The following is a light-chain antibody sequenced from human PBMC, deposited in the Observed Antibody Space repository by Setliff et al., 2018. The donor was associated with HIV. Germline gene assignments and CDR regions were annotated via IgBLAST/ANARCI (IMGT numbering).Light chain of an antibody. Sequence: QSVLTQPASVSGSPGQSITISCTGTSSDVGGYNYVSWYRQHPGKAPKLMIYEVSNRPSGVSNRFSGSKSGNTASLTISGLQAEDEATYFCSSYTGSDTFDVFGTGTKVTVL. J-gene: IGLJ1*01. V-gene: IGLV2-14*01. CDR1: SSDVGGYNY. CDR3: SSYTGSDTFDV. CDR2: EVS.